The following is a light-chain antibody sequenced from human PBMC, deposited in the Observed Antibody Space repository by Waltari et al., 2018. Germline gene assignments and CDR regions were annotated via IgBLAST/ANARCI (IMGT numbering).Light chain of an antibody. CDR1: QGIRND. J-gene: IGKJ1*01. V-gene: IGKV1-17*01. Sequence: DIQLTQSPSSLSASIGDRVTITCRASQGIRNDVAWYQQKPGKAPKRLIYAASSLQSGAPSRFSGSGFGTDFTLTISSLQPEDFATYFCLQHNDWSWTFGPGTKVEFK. CDR3: LQHNDWSWT. CDR2: AAS.